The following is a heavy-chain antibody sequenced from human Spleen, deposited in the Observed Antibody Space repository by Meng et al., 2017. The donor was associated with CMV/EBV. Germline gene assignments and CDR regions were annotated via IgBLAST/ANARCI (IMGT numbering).Heavy chain of an antibody. D-gene: IGHD3-10*01. CDR1: GGTFSSYA. Sequence: SVKVSCKTSGGTFSSYAISWVRQAPGQGLEWMGGIISIFGTANYAQKFQGRVTITTDESTSTAYMELSSLRSEDTAVYYCARLSYYYGSGSTDVWGQGTTVTVSS. CDR3: ARLSYYYGSGSTDV. J-gene: IGHJ6*02. V-gene: IGHV1-69*05. CDR2: IISIFGTA.